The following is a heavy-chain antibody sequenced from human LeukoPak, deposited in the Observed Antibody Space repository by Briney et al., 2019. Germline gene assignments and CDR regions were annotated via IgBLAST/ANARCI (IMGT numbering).Heavy chain of an antibody. V-gene: IGHV4-4*07. J-gene: IGHJ5*02. Sequence: SETLSLTCAVYGGSFSGYYWSWLRQPAGKGLEWIGRIYTSGSTNYNPSLKSRVTMSVDTSKNQFSLKLSSVTAADTAVYYCARDGGQNWFDPWGQGTLVTVSS. CDR1: GGSFSGYY. CDR2: IYTSGST. CDR3: ARDGGQNWFDP. D-gene: IGHD2-15*01.